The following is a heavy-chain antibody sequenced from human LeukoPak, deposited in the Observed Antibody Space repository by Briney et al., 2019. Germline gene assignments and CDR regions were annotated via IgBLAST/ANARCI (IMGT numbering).Heavy chain of an antibody. D-gene: IGHD1-26*01. V-gene: IGHV1-2*02. Sequence: ASVKVSCKGSGYTFSSYGISWVRQAPGQGLEWMGWINPNSGGTNYTQKFQGRVTMTRDTSISTAYMELSRLRSDDTAVYYCARIVLEGSGSWTPIEDYWGQGTLVTVSS. CDR3: ARIVLEGSGSWTPIEDY. CDR1: GYTFSSYG. CDR2: INPNSGGT. J-gene: IGHJ4*02.